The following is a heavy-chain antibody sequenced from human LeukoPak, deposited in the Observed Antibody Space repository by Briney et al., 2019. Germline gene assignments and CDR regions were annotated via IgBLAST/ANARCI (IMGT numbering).Heavy chain of an antibody. CDR2: IYPGDSDT. CDR3: ARRYDNTGYYVY. D-gene: IGHD3-22*01. Sequence: GESLKISCKGFGHSFANYWVAWVRQMPGKGLEWMGIIYPGDSDTRYSPSFQGQVTISADKSINTAYLQWSSLKASDTATYYCARRYDNTGYYVYWGQGTLVTVSS. CDR1: GHSFANYW. J-gene: IGHJ4*02. V-gene: IGHV5-51*01.